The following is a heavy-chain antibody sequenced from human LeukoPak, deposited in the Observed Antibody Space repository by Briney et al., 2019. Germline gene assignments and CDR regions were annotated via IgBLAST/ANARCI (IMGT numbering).Heavy chain of an antibody. D-gene: IGHD3-22*01. J-gene: IGHJ3*02. CDR1: GGSINSHF. Sequence: SETLSLTCTVSGGSINSHFWSWIRRPPGKGLEWIGFMSYSGRSRYNPSFQSRVTISVDTSESIFSLKLTSVTAADTAVYYCVRLLDNDSSGDPDTFDMWGQGTVVIVSS. V-gene: IGHV4-59*11. CDR2: MSYSGRS. CDR3: VRLLDNDSSGDPDTFDM.